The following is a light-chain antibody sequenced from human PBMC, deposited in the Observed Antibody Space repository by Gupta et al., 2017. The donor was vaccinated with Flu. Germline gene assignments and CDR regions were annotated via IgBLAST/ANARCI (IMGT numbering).Light chain of an antibody. CDR2: EVS. V-gene: IGLV2-14*01. Sequence: QSALPQPASVSGSPGQSITISCTGPSSDVGAYNFVSWYPQHPGKAHKVVIYEVSKRTSGVATSFSGSKSGNATSLTISERQAEDAGDYYGTAHAAGSDNVFGTGTKVTVL. CDR1: SSDVGAYNF. CDR3: TAHAAGSDNV. J-gene: IGLJ1*01.